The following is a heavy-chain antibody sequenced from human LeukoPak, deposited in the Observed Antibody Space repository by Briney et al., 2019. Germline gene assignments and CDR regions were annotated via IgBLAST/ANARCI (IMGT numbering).Heavy chain of an antibody. J-gene: IGHJ3*02. V-gene: IGHV4-39*01. CDR1: GGSISSSSYY. CDR3: ARPKPSMIVVKGGAFDI. Sequence: SETLSLTCTVSGGSISSSSYYWGWIRQPPGKGLEWIGSIYYSGSTYYNPSLKSRVTISVDTSKNQFSLKLSSVTAADTAVYYCARPKPSMIVVKGGAFDIWGQGTMVTVSS. CDR2: IYYSGST. D-gene: IGHD3-22*01.